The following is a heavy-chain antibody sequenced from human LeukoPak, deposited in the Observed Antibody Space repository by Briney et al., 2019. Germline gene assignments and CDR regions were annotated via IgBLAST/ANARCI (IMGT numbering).Heavy chain of an antibody. V-gene: IGHV3-21*01. Sequence: PGGSLRLSCAASGFTFSSYSMGWVRQAPGKGLECVSSISSSSSYIYYADSVKGRFTISRDNAKNSLYLQMNTLSAADTAVYYCARDYGGYLDYWGQGTLVTVSS. J-gene: IGHJ4*02. CDR2: ISSSSSYI. CDR3: ARDYGGYLDY. D-gene: IGHD4/OR15-4a*01. CDR1: GFTFSSYS.